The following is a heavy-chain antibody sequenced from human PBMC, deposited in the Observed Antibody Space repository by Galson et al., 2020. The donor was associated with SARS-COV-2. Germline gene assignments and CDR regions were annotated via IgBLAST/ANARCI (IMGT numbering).Heavy chain of an antibody. J-gene: IGHJ4*02. Sequence: ASVKVSCKASGYTFKTYGISWVRQAPGQGLEWMGWISADTGKTNYAQKLLDRVTMTRDTSTGTAYLELGGLMSGDTAVYFCARDVNHGLDSWGQGTLVTVSS. CDR1: GYTFKTYG. CDR2: ISADTGKT. D-gene: IGHD2-8*01. V-gene: IGHV1-18*01. CDR3: ARDVNHGLDS.